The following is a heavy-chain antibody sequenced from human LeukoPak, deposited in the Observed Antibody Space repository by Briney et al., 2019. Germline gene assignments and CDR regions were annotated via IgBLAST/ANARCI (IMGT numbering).Heavy chain of an antibody. CDR1: GPSLSSRTYY. D-gene: IGHD7-27*01. V-gene: IGHV4-39*07. CDR3: ARVLWGSYAFDI. CDR2: TYYSGST. Sequence: PSETLSLTCTVSGPSLSSRTYYWGWIRHTPGKGLEWIGRTYYSGSTYYNPSLKSRVSISVDTSKNQFSLKLSSVTAADTAVYYCARVLWGSYAFDIWGQGTMVTVSS. J-gene: IGHJ3*02.